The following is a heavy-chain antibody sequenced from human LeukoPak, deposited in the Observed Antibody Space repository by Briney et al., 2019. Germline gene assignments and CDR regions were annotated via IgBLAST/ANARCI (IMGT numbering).Heavy chain of an antibody. CDR3: ARVLGNYCDSSGSFDY. Sequence: ASVKVSCKASGYTFTSYYMHWVRQAPGQGLEWMGIINPSGGSTSYAQKFQGRVTMTRDTSTSTVYMELSSLRSEDTAVYYCARVLGNYCDSSGSFDYWGQGTLVTVSS. J-gene: IGHJ4*02. D-gene: IGHD3-22*01. CDR2: INPSGGST. CDR1: GYTFTSYY. V-gene: IGHV1-46*01.